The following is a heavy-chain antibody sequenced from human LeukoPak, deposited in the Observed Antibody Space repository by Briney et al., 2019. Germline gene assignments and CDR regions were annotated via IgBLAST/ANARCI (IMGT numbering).Heavy chain of an antibody. CDR2: IYYSGST. V-gene: IGHV4-59*01. CDR1: GGSISSYY. Sequence: KPSETLSLTCTVSGGSISSYYWSWIRQPPGKGLEWIGYIYYSGSTNYNPSLKSRVTISADTSKNQFSLKLSSVTAADTAVYYCARDLSSSSWYSFDYWGQGTLVTVSS. D-gene: IGHD6-13*01. CDR3: ARDLSSSSWYSFDY. J-gene: IGHJ4*02.